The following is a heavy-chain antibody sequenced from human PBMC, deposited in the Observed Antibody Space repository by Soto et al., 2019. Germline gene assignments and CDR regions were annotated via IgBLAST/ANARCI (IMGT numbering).Heavy chain of an antibody. CDR1: GGSISSYY. D-gene: IGHD4-17*01. CDR3: ARLYGLDAFDI. J-gene: IGHJ3*02. V-gene: IGHV4-59*01. CDR2: IYYSGST. Sequence: QVQLQESGPGLVKPSETLSLTCTVSGGSISSYYWSWIRQPPGKGLEWIGYIYYSGSTNYNPSLRRRVPISADTAKTQFPLKLSSVTAAYTAVYYCARLYGLDAFDIWGQGTMVTVSS.